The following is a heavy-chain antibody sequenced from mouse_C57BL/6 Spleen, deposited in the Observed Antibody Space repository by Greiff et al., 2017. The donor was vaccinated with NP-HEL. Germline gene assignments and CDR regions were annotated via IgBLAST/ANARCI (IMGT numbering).Heavy chain of an antibody. Sequence: EVQRVESGGGLVQPKGSLKLSCAASGFSFNTYAMNWVRQAPGKGLEWVARIRSKSNNYATYYADSVKDRFTISRDDSESMLYLQMNNLKTEDTASYYCVRHRDPTWAMDYWVKEPQSPSPQ. J-gene: IGHJ4*01. D-gene: IGHD3-3*01. CDR3: VRHRDPTWAMDY. CDR1: GFSFNTYA. V-gene: IGHV10-1*01. CDR2: IRSKSNNYAT.